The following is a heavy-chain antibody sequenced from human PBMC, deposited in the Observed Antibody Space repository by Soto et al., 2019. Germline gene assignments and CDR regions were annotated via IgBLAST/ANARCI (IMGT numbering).Heavy chain of an antibody. Sequence: SSVKVSCKASGYTFTGYYMHWVRQAPGQGLEWMGWINPNSGGTNYAQKFQGWVTMTRDTSISTAYMELSRLRSDDTAVYYCARYCSGGSCYAFDIWGQGTMVTVSS. J-gene: IGHJ3*02. D-gene: IGHD2-15*01. CDR2: INPNSGGT. CDR3: ARYCSGGSCYAFDI. CDR1: GYTFTGYY. V-gene: IGHV1-2*04.